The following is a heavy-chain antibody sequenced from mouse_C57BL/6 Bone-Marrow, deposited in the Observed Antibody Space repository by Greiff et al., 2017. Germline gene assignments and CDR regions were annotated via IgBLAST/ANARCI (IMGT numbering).Heavy chain of an antibody. D-gene: IGHD1-1*01. CDR1: GFTFSSYA. CDR2: ISDGGSYT. Sequence: EVMLVESGGGLVKPGGSLKLSCAASGFTFSSYAMSWVRQTPEKRLEWVATISDGGSYTYYPANVKGRFTISRDTAKNHLYLQMSHLKSEDTAMYYCARDRRNYYGSSYYFDYWGQGTTLTGSS. J-gene: IGHJ2*01. V-gene: IGHV5-4*01. CDR3: ARDRRNYYGSSYYFDY.